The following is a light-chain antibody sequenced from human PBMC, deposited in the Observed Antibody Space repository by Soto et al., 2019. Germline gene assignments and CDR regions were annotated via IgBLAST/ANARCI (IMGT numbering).Light chain of an antibody. J-gene: IGLJ1*01. CDR1: SSDVGAFNY. CDR2: DVS. V-gene: IGLV2-14*03. CDR3: AAYTTSSTYV. Sequence: QCALTQPASVSGCPGQSIAISCTGTSSDVGAFNYVSWYQQHPGKAPKFMIFDVSSRPSGVSDRFSGSKSGNTASLTISGLQTEDEADHDCAAYTTSSTYVFGTGTKVTVL.